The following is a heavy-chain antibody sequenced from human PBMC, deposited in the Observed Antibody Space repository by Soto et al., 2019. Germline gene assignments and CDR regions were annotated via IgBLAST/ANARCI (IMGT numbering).Heavy chain of an antibody. CDR3: VRFASSGFYTGGY. J-gene: IGHJ4*02. CDR2: ISPYSGNT. D-gene: IGHD6-19*01. V-gene: IGHV1-18*01. CDR1: GYIFTNYD. Sequence: QVPLVQSGGEVKKPGASVKVSCKASGYIFTNYDIGWVRQAPGQGLEWMGWISPYSGNTKYTQKVQGRVTMTTDTSTSTAYMELRSLRSDDTAVYYCVRFASSGFYTGGYWGQGTLVTVSS.